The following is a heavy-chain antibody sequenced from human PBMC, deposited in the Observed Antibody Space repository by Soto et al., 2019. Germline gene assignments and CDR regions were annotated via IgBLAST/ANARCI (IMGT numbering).Heavy chain of an antibody. Sequence: QVQLVQSGAEVKKPGASVKVSCKASGYTFTSYDINWVRQATGQGLEWMGWMNPNSGNTGYAQKFQGRVNMTRNTSISTAYMELSSLRSEDTAVYYCARGPGRCSGGSCYSDWFDPWGQGTLVTVSS. J-gene: IGHJ5*02. V-gene: IGHV1-8*01. CDR1: GYTFTSYD. CDR3: ARGPGRCSGGSCYSDWFDP. D-gene: IGHD2-15*01. CDR2: MNPNSGNT.